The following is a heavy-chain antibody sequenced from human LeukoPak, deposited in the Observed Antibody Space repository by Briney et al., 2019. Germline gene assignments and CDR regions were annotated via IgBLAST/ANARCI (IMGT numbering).Heavy chain of an antibody. CDR2: IYYSGST. Sequence: PSETLSLTCTVSGGSISSSSYYWGWIRQPPGKGLEWIGSIYYSGSTYYNPSLKSRVTISVDTSKNQFSLKLSSVTAADTAVYYCARGPSSWYYYFQHWGQGTLVTVSS. D-gene: IGHD6-13*01. CDR3: ARGPSSWYYYFQH. CDR1: GGSISSSSYY. V-gene: IGHV4-39*07. J-gene: IGHJ1*01.